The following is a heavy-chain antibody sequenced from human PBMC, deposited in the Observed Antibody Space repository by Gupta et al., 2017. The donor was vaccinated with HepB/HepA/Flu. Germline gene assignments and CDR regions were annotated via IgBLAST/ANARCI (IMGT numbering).Heavy chain of an antibody. D-gene: IGHD1-1*01. J-gene: IGHJ3*02. Sequence: QVQLQESGPGLVKPSETLSLTCTVSGGSISSYYWSWIRQPAGKGLEWIGRIYTSGSTNYNPSLKSRVTMSVDTSKNQFSLKLSSVTAADTAVYYCAREGNWATGTTPLYFFGLKSDAFDIWGQGTMVTVSS. CDR2: IYTSGST. V-gene: IGHV4-4*07. CDR1: GGSISSYY. CDR3: AREGNWATGTTPLYFFGLKSDAFDI.